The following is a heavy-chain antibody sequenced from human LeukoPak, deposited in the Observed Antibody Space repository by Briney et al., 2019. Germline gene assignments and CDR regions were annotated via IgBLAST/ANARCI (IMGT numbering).Heavy chain of an antibody. CDR1: GGSFSGYY. V-gene: IGHV4-34*01. Sequence: PSETLSLNCAVYGGSFSGYYWSWIRQPPGKGLEWIGEINHSGSTNYNPSLKSRVTISVDTSKNQFSLKLSSMTAADTAVYYCRQSGYSYADDYWGQGTLVTVSS. CDR2: INHSGST. D-gene: IGHD5-18*01. CDR3: RQSGYSYADDY. J-gene: IGHJ4*02.